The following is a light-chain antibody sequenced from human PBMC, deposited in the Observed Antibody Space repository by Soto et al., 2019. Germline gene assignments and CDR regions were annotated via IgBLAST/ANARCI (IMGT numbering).Light chain of an antibody. J-gene: IGKJ1*01. Sequence: EIVLTQSPATLSLSPGERATLSCRASQSVRSYLAWYQQKPGQAPRLLIYEASNRATGIPSRFSGSGSGTDFTLTISSLQPEDVATYYCQKYNGAPWTFGQGTKVEIE. CDR3: QKYNGAPWT. CDR2: EAS. V-gene: IGKV3-11*01. CDR1: QSVRSY.